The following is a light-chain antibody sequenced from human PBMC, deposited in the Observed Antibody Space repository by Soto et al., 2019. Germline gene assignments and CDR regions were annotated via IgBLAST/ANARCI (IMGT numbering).Light chain of an antibody. CDR2: DAS. CDR3: HQRSNWPLVT. CDR1: QSVSTY. J-gene: IGKJ3*01. Sequence: EIVLTQSPATLSLSPGERATLSCRASQSVSTYLAWYQQRPGQPPRLLIYDASSRATGIPARFSGSGSGTDFTLTISSLEPADFAVSYCHQRSNWPLVTFGPGTRVDV. V-gene: IGKV3-11*01.